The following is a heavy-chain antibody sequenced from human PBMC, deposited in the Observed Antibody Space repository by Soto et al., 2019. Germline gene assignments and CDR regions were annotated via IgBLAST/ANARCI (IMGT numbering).Heavy chain of an antibody. CDR3: AKDSCRTRAAWYFDY. J-gene: IGHJ4*02. Sequence: EVQLLESGGGLVQPGGSLRLSCVASGFTFDTYVMSWVRQAPGKGLVWVSGISGGGERTYYADSVKGRFTISRDNSKNNLYLEMNSLRGEDTAVYFCAKDSCRTRAAWYFDYWGQGTLVTVSS. CDR1: GFTFDTYV. D-gene: IGHD2-2*01. V-gene: IGHV3-23*01. CDR2: ISGGGERT.